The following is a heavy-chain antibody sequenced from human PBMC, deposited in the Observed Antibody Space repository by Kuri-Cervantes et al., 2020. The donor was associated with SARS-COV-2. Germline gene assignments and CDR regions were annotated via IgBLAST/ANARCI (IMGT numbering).Heavy chain of an antibody. D-gene: IGHD4-17*01. J-gene: IGHJ4*02. CDR2: IGTVGDT. V-gene: IGHV3-47*02. CDR3: ARDSYTVTTQGVNY. CDR1: VFTFSTSD. Sequence: GESLKISYASSVFTFSTSDINWVRQAPGKGPEWVSAIGTVGDTYYADSVMVRFTISRDNAKKTLYIQMNSLIAEDMAVYYCARDSYTVTTQGVNYWGQGTLVTVSS.